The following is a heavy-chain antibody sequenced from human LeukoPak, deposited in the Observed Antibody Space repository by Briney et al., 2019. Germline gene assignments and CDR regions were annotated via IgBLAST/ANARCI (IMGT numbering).Heavy chain of an antibody. CDR2: MNPNSGNT. D-gene: IGHD4-17*01. V-gene: IGHV1-8*01. J-gene: IGHJ6*02. Sequence: GASVKVSCKASGYTFTSYDINWVRQATGQGLEWMGWMNPNSGNTGYAQKFQGRVTMTRNTSISTAYMELSSLRSEDTAVYYCARRGTDYGDYSMDVWGQGTTVTVSS. CDR3: ARRGTDYGDYSMDV. CDR1: GYTFTSYD.